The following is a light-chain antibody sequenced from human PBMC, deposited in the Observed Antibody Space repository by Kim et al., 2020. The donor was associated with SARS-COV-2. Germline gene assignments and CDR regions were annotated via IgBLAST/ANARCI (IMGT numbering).Light chain of an antibody. J-gene: IGLJ2*01. Sequence: SYELTQPPSVSVAPGKTARITCGGNNIGSKSVHWYQQKPGQAPVLVIYYDSDRPSGIPERFSGSNSGNTATLTISRDEAEDGADYYFQVWDSSNVVFGGG. V-gene: IGLV3-21*04. CDR1: NIGSKS. CDR2: YDS. CDR3: QVWDSSNVV.